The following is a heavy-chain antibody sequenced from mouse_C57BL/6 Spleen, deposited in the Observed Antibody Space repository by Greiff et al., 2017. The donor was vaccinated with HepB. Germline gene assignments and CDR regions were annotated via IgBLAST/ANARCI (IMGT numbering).Heavy chain of an antibody. J-gene: IGHJ4*01. CDR3: ARSRLTGAMDY. Sequence: VQLQQSGAELVRPGTSVKVSCKASGYAFTNYLIEWVKQRPGQGLEWIGVINPGSGGTNYNEKFKGKATLTADKSSSTAYMQLSSLTSEDSAVYFCARSRLTGAMDYWGQGTSVTVSS. CDR2: INPGSGGT. CDR1: GYAFTNYL. D-gene: IGHD3-2*02. V-gene: IGHV1-54*01.